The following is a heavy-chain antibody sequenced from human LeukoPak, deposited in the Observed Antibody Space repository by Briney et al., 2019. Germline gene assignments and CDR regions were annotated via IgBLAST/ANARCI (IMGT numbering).Heavy chain of an antibody. Sequence: ASVKVSCKASGYTFTGYYMHWVRQAPGQGLEWMGWINPNSGGTKNAQRFQGRVTMTRDTSISTAYMELSRLRSDDTAVYYCARGYCSSTSCYDLSWFDPWGQGTLVTVSS. J-gene: IGHJ5*02. CDR3: ARGYCSSTSCYDLSWFDP. D-gene: IGHD2-2*01. CDR2: INPNSGGT. V-gene: IGHV1-2*02. CDR1: GYTFTGYY.